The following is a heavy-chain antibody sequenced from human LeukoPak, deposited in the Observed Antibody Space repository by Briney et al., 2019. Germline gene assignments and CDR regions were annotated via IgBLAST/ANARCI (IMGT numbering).Heavy chain of an antibody. V-gene: IGHV6-1*01. CDR2: TYYRAKWYN. Sequence: SQTLSLTCAISGDSVSSNSAAWNWIRQSPSRGLEWLGRTYYRAKWYNDYAVSVKSRITINPDTSKNQFSLQLNSVTPEDTAVYYCARERRRIAAARTTQYYFDYWGQGTLVTVSS. CDR3: ARERRRIAAARTTQYYFDY. CDR1: GDSVSSNSAA. D-gene: IGHD6-13*01. J-gene: IGHJ4*02.